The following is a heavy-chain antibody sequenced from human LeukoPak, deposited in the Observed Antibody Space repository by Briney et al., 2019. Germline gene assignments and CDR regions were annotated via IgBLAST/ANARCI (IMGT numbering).Heavy chain of an antibody. CDR2: ISAYNGNT. V-gene: IGHV1-18*01. CDR3: ARDRFIGYCSSTSCYPFDY. Sequence: ASVKVSCKASGYTFTSYGISWVRQAPGQGLEWMGWISAYNGNTNYAQKLQGRVTMTTDTSTSTAYMELRSLRSDDTAVYHCARDRFIGYCSSTSCYPFDYWGQGTLVTVSS. D-gene: IGHD2-2*01. CDR1: GYTFTSYG. J-gene: IGHJ4*02.